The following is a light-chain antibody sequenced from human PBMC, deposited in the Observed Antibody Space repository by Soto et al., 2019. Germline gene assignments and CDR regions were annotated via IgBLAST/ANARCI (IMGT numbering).Light chain of an antibody. CDR3: RQYDTSPPST. J-gene: IGKJ5*01. CDR2: GAS. CDR1: QSVSSSY. V-gene: IGKV3-20*01. Sequence: EIVLTQSPGTLSLSPGERATLSCRASQSVSSSYLAWYQQKPGQAPRLLINGASSRATGIPDRFSGSGSGTDFTLTISRLEPEDFAVYYCRQYDTSPPSTFGQGTRLEIK.